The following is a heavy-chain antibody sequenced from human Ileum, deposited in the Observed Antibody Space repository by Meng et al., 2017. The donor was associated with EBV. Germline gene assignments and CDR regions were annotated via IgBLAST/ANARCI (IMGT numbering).Heavy chain of an antibody. Sequence: QVLLQESGPGLVTPPGTHSLTSAYSGDSIRGSNWCSWFRQPPGKELEWIGEIYHSGSTNYNPSLKSPVTISVDKSKNQFSLKLSSVTAADTAVYYCASFPPPGKQWLVTDYWGQGTLVTVFS. V-gene: IGHV4-4*03. CDR2: IYHSGST. CDR3: ASFPPPGKQWLVTDY. J-gene: IGHJ4*02. D-gene: IGHD6-19*01. CDR1: GDSIRGSNW.